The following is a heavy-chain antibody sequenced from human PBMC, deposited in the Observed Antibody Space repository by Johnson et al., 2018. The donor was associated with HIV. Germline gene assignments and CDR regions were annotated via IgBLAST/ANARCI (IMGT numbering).Heavy chain of an antibody. CDR2: IRYDGSNK. CDR1: GFTFSSYG. J-gene: IGHJ3*02. V-gene: IGHV3-30*02. D-gene: IGHD3-22*01. CDR3: ARAPYYYDSSGEGAFDI. Sequence: QVQLVESGGGVVQPGGSLRLSCAASGFTFSSYGMHWVRQAPGKGLEWVAFIRYDGSNKYYADSVKGRFTISRDNAKTSLYLQMNSLRAEDTAVYYCARAPYYYDSSGEGAFDIWGQGTLVTVSS.